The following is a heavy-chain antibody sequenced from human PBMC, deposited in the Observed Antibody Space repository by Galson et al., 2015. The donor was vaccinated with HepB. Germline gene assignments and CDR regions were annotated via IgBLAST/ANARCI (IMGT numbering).Heavy chain of an antibody. Sequence: SVKVSCKASGYTFTGYYMHWVRQAPGQGLEWMGWINPNSGGTNYAQKFQGWVTMTRDTSISTAYMELSRLRSDDTAVYYCARSKGYSYGTGLIHYYYYGMDVWGQGTTVTVSS. CDR2: INPNSGGT. CDR3: ARSKGYSYGTGLIHYYYYGMDV. D-gene: IGHD5-18*01. J-gene: IGHJ6*02. V-gene: IGHV1-2*04. CDR1: GYTFTGYY.